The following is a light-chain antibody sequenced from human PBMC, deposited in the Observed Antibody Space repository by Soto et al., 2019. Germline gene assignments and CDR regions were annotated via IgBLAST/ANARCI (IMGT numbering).Light chain of an antibody. Sequence: QSVLTQPASVSGSPGQSITISCTGTSSDVGSYNLVSWYQQHPGKAPKLMIYEGSKRPSGVSNRFSGSKSGNTASLTISGLQAEDEADYYCCSYAGSSTILFGGGTKLTVL. CDR3: CSYAGSSTIL. J-gene: IGLJ2*01. CDR1: SSDVGSYNL. V-gene: IGLV2-23*03. CDR2: EGS.